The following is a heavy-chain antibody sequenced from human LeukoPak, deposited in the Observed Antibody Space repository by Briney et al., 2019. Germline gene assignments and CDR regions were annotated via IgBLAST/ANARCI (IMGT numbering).Heavy chain of an antibody. Sequence: SETLSLTCTVSGVSISSYYWSWIRQPPGKGLEWIGYIYYSGSTNYNPSLKSRVTISVDTSKNQFSLKLSSVTAADTAVYYCARHKSVAATFDYWGQGTLVTVSS. CDR2: IYYSGST. D-gene: IGHD6-19*01. J-gene: IGHJ4*02. V-gene: IGHV4-59*01. CDR3: ARHKSVAATFDY. CDR1: GVSISSYY.